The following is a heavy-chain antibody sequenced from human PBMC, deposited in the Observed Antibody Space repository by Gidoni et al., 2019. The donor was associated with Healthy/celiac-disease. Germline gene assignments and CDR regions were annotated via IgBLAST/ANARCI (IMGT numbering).Heavy chain of an antibody. D-gene: IGHD4-17*01. CDR2: ISGSGGST. CDR3: AKDSLDWGTNYGDHGGWYFDL. Sequence: EVQLLESGGGLVQPGGSLRLSCAASGFTFSSYAMSLVRQAPGKGLAWVSAISGSGGSTYYADSVKGRFTISRDNSKNTLYLQMNSLRAEDTAVYYCAKDSLDWGTNYGDHGGWYFDLWGRGTLVTVSS. CDR1: GFTFSSYA. V-gene: IGHV3-23*01. J-gene: IGHJ2*01.